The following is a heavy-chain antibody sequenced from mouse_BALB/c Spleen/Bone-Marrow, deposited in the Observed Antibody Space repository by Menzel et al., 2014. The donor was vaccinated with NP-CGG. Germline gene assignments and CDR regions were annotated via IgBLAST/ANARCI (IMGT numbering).Heavy chain of an antibody. CDR3: TRSNYGYWYFDV. CDR1: GYTFSSYY. D-gene: IGHD1-1*01. J-gene: IGHJ1*01. Sequence: QVQLKESEAELVKPGASVKLSCKASGYTFSSYYMYWVKQRPGQGLEWIGEINPSNGGTKFNEKFKSKATLTVDKSSSTAYMQLSSLTSEDSAVYYCTRSNYGYWYFDVWGAGTTVTVSS. CDR2: INPSNGGT. V-gene: IGHV1S81*02.